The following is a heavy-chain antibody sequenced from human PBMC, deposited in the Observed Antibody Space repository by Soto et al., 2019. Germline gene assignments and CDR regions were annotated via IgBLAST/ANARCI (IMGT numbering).Heavy chain of an antibody. D-gene: IGHD3-3*01. CDR2: INAGNGNT. CDR1: GYTFTSYA. CDR3: ARGSITIFGPHNREFDY. Sequence: QVQLVQSGAEVKKPGASVKVSCKASGYTFTSYAMHWVRQAPGQRLEWMGWINAGNGNTKYSQKFQGRVTITRDTSASTAYMELSSLRSEDTAVYYCARGSITIFGPHNREFDYWGQGTLVTVSS. J-gene: IGHJ4*02. V-gene: IGHV1-3*01.